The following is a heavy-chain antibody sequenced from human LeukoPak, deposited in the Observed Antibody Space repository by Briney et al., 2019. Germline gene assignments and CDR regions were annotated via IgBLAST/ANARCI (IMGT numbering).Heavy chain of an antibody. CDR3: ARGRYYYDSSGYYVTSIGFDY. CDR1: GFTFSDYY. D-gene: IGHD3-22*01. J-gene: IGHJ4*02. V-gene: IGHV3-11*01. Sequence: GGSLRLSCAASGFTFSDYYMSWIRQAPGKGLEWVSYISSSGSTIYYADSVKGRFTISRDNTKNSLYLQMNSLRAEDTAVYYCARGRYYYDSSGYYVTSIGFDYWGQGTLVTVSS. CDR2: ISSSGSTI.